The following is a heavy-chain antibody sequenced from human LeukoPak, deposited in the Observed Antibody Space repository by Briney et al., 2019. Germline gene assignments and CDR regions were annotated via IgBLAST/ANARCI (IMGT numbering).Heavy chain of an antibody. CDR1: AFTFRSYG. Sequence: GGSLRLSCAASAFTFRSYGMHWVRQAPGKGLEWVAFIRYHRSDKYYADSVKDRFTISRDNSKNTLYLQMNSLRAEDTAVYYCAKDKEIAAAGTFDYWGQGTLVTVSS. J-gene: IGHJ4*02. D-gene: IGHD6-13*01. V-gene: IGHV3-30*02. CDR3: AKDKEIAAAGTFDY. CDR2: IRYHRSDK.